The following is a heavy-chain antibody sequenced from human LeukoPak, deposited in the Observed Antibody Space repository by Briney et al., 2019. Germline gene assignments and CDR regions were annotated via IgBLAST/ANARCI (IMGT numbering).Heavy chain of an antibody. J-gene: IGHJ4*02. V-gene: IGHV3-7*01. CDR2: INKDGSGK. Sequence: GGSLRLSCAASAFTFSNYWMNWVRQAPGKGLEWVANINKDGSGKYYVDSVKGRFTISRDNAKSSLSLQLNSLRVEDTAVYYCARDKVTYWGQGILVTVSS. CDR3: ARDKVTY. CDR1: AFTFSNYW.